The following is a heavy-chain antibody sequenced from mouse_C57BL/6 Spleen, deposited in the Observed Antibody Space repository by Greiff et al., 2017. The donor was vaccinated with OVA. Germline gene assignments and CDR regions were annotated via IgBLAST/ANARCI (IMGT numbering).Heavy chain of an antibody. D-gene: IGHD1-1*01. CDR3: ARPSYYGSSYYFDY. Sequence: EVQVVESGGGLVKPGGSLKLSCAASGFTFSSYTMSWVRQTPEKRLEWVATISGGGGNTYYPDSVKGRFTISRDNAKNTLYLQMSSLRSEDTALYYCARPSYYGSSYYFDYWGQGTTLTVSS. CDR1: GFTFSSYT. V-gene: IGHV5-9*01. CDR2: ISGGGGNT. J-gene: IGHJ2*01.